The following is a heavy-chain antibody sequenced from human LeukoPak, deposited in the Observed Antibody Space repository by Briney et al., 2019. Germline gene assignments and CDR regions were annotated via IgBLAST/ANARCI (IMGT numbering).Heavy chain of an antibody. CDR2: ISSSSSYI. J-gene: IGHJ6*02. V-gene: IGHV3-21*01. CDR3: ARVRITGTSPIYYYYGMDV. D-gene: IGHD1-20*01. CDR1: GFTFSSCS. Sequence: GGSLRLSCVASGFTFSSCSMNWVRQAPGKGLEWVSSISSSSSYIYYADSVKGRFTISRDNAKNSLYLQMNSLRAEDTAVYYCARVRITGTSPIYYYYGMDVWGQGTTVTVSS.